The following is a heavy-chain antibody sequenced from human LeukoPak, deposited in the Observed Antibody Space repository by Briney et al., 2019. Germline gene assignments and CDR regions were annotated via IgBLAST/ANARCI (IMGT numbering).Heavy chain of an antibody. Sequence: GWSLRLSCAASGFSFSDYGTHWVRQAPGKGLEWVTFMQYDGSVIFYADSVKGRFTISRDNSKNTVYLQMSSLRTEDTAVYFCAQDVPIERVPGVGPGSWGQGTLVTVSS. CDR3: AQDVPIERVPGVGPGS. J-gene: IGHJ5*02. V-gene: IGHV3-30*02. D-gene: IGHD2-8*01. CDR2: MQYDGSVI. CDR1: GFSFSDYG.